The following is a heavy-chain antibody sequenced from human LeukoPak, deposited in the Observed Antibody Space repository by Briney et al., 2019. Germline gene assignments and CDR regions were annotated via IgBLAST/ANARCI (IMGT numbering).Heavy chain of an antibody. CDR1: GGSFSGYY. D-gene: IGHD3-9*01. CDR2: INHSGST. CDR3: ARLGPNYDILTGYPMKHYYYYGMDV. V-gene: IGHV4-34*01. J-gene: IGHJ6*02. Sequence: SETLSLTCAVYGGSFSGYYWSWIRQPPGKGLEWIGEINHSGSTNYNPPLKSRVTISVDTSKNQFSLKLSSVTAADTAVYYCARLGPNYDILTGYPMKHYYYYGMDVWGQGTTVTVSS.